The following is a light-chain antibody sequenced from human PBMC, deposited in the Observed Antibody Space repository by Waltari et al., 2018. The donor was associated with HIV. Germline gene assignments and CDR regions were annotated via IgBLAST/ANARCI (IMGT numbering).Light chain of an antibody. CDR2: EVS. CDR3: CSYAGSWV. Sequence: QSALTHPAPVSGSPGQSITISCTGTSIDVGSNNLVSWYQQHPGKAPKLMIYEVSKRPSGVSNRFSGSKSGNTASLTISGLQAEDEADYYCCSYAGSWVFGGGTKLTVL. J-gene: IGLJ3*02. CDR1: SIDVGSNNL. V-gene: IGLV2-23*02.